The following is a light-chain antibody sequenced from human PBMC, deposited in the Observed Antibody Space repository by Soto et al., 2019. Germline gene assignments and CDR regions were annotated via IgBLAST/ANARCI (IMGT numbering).Light chain of an antibody. Sequence: AIQLTQSPSSLSASVGDRVTITCRASQGISSALAWYQQKPGKAPKLLIYDASSLESGVPSRFSGSGSGTDFTLTISSLQPEDFATYYSQQFNSYPEGTFGPGTKVDIK. CDR1: QGISSA. CDR2: DAS. CDR3: QQFNSYPEGT. V-gene: IGKV1-13*02. J-gene: IGKJ3*01.